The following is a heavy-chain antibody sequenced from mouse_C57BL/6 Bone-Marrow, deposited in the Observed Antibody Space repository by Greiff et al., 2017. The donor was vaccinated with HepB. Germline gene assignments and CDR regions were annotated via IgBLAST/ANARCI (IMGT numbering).Heavy chain of an antibody. D-gene: IGHD1-1*01. J-gene: IGHJ1*03. V-gene: IGHV3-6*01. CDR2: ISYDGSN. Sequence: EVKLVESGPGLVKPSQSLSLTCSVTGYSITSGYYWNWIRQFPGNKLEWMGYISYDGSNNYNPSLKNRISITRDTSKNQFFLKLNSVTTEDTATYYCASEFITTVVYFDVWGTGTTVTVSS. CDR1: GYSITSGYY. CDR3: ASEFITTVVYFDV.